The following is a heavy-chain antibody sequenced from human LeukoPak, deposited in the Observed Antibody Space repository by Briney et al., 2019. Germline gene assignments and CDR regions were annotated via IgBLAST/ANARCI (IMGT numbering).Heavy chain of an antibody. Sequence: PWATLSLTCTVSGGSISSYYWSWIRQPPGRGLEWIGYISYSGSTNNYPSLKSRVTISVDTSKNQLSLKLSSVTAADTAIYYCARLYSSSLGRVFDYWGEGTLVT. D-gene: IGHD6-13*01. CDR3: ARLYSSSLGRVFDY. CDR1: GGSISSYY. CDR2: ISYSGST. V-gene: IGHV4-59*01. J-gene: IGHJ4*02.